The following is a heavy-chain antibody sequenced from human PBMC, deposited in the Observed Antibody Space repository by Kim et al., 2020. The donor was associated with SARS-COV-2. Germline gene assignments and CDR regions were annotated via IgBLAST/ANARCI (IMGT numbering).Heavy chain of an antibody. CDR3: ARDVYGDYGTYYFDY. J-gene: IGHJ4*02. D-gene: IGHD4-17*01. Sequence: ADAGKGRFTISRDNSKNTLYLQMNSLGDEDTAVYYCARDVYGDYGTYYFDYWGQGTLVTVSS. V-gene: IGHV3-53*01.